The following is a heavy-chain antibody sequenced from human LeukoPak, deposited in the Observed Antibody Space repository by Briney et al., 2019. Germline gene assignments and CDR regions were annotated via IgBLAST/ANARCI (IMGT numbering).Heavy chain of an antibody. D-gene: IGHD3-22*01. CDR2: FDNSGSA. CDR3: AREKMYFYDSTGYSVFDY. CDR1: GGSIRSHS. Sequence: PSETLSLTCTVSGGSIRSHSWAWIRQPPGKALEWVGYFDNSGSADYNPSLKSRVTMSVDTSKSQFSLKLTSATAADTAVYYCAREKMYFYDSTGYSVFDYWGQGTLVTVSS. V-gene: IGHV4-59*11. J-gene: IGHJ4*02.